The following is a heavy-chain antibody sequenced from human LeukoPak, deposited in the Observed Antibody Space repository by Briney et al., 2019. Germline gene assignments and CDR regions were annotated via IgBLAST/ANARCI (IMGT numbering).Heavy chain of an antibody. V-gene: IGHV3-11*06. Sequence: GGSLRLSCAASGFTFSDYYMSWIRQAPGEGLEWVSSISSSSSYIYYADSVKGRFTISRDNAKNSLYLQMNSLRAEDTAVYYCAKGGYSSTYFDYWGQGTLVTVSS. CDR2: ISSSSSYI. J-gene: IGHJ4*02. D-gene: IGHD5-12*01. CDR1: GFTFSDYY. CDR3: AKGGYSSTYFDY.